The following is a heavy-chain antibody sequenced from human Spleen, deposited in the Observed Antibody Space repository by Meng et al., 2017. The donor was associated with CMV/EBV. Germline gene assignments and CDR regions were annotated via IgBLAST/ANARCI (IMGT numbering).Heavy chain of an antibody. CDR2: INEDGSEK. J-gene: IGHJ3*02. V-gene: IGHV3-7*01. CDR3: ARDSRTTIGDHFVHDAFNI. CDR1: GFSFGSYW. Sequence: GGSLRLSCAASGFSFGSYWMTWVRQAPGKGLEWVANINEDGSEKYYVDSVKGRFTVSRDNAKNSLYLEMHSLRAEDTAVYYCARDSRTTIGDHFVHDAFNIWGQGTTVTVSS. D-gene: IGHD2-21*01.